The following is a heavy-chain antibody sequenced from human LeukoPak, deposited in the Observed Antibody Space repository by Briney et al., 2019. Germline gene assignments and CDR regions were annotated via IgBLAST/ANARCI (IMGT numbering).Heavy chain of an antibody. V-gene: IGHV4-59*01. CDR1: GGSISSYY. J-gene: IGHJ4*02. CDR2: IYYSGST. CDR3: ARSGLLWFGESPFDY. Sequence: SETLSLTCTVSGGSISSYYWSWIRQPPGKGLEWIGYIYYSGSTNYNPSFKSRVTISVDTSKNQFSLKLSSVTAADTAVYYCARSGLLWFGESPFDYWGQGTLVTVSS. D-gene: IGHD3-10*01.